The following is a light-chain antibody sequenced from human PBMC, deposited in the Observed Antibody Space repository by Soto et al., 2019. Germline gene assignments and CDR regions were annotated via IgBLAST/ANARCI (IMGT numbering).Light chain of an antibody. V-gene: IGKV3-15*01. CDR1: QRVSSN. CDR3: QQYSTWPLT. Sequence: EIVMTQSPATLSESPGERATLSCRASQRVSSNLAWYQQKPGQAPRLLIYGASTRVPGIPARFSGSGSGTEFTLSITSLQSEDFAVYYCQQYSTWPLTFGGGNKVEI. J-gene: IGKJ4*01. CDR2: GAS.